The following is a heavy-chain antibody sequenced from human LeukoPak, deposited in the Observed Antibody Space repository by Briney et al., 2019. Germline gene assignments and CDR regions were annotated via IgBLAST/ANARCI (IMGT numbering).Heavy chain of an antibody. J-gene: IGHJ4*02. Sequence: GGSLRLSCAASGFTFSSYSMNWVRQAPGKGLEWVSSISSSSSYIYYADSVKGRFTISRDNAKNSLYLQMNSLRAEDTAVYYCARGIVATIRFFATNDYWGQGTLVTVSS. CDR2: ISSSSSYI. D-gene: IGHD5-12*01. CDR1: GFTFSSYS. CDR3: ARGIVATIRFFATNDY. V-gene: IGHV3-21*01.